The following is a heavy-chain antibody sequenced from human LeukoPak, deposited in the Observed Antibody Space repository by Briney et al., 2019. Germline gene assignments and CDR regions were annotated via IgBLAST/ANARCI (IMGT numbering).Heavy chain of an antibody. Sequence: GGSLRLSCAASELMFSSYAMSWVRQAPGKGLEWVSGISDDSGSTYYADSVRGRFTISRDNSKNTLYLQMNSLRVEDTAIYYCAKDQYSSDWYFDYWGQGTLVTVSS. D-gene: IGHD6-19*01. CDR3: AKDQYSSDWYFDY. J-gene: IGHJ4*02. CDR1: ELMFSSYA. V-gene: IGHV3-23*01. CDR2: ISDDSGST.